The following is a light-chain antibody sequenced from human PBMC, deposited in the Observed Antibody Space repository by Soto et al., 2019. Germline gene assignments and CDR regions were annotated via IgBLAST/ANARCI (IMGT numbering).Light chain of an antibody. CDR2: DAS. V-gene: IGKV1-5*02. CDR1: HSIRNW. J-gene: IGKJ5*01. Sequence: DIQMTQSPSTLSASVGDRVTIICRASHSIRNWLAWHQQKPGKAPKLLIYDASTLESGVPSRFSGSGSGTEFTLTISSLQPDDFATYYCQHYDNYLFGQGTRLEIK. CDR3: QHYDNYL.